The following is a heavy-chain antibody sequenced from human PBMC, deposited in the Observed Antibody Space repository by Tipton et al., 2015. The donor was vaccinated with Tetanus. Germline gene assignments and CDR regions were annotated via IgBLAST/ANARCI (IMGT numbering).Heavy chain of an antibody. CDR2: IYPIDSEA. CDR1: GYSFTNANFW. CDR3: ARRRTTTALSYYFDS. D-gene: IGHD4-17*01. V-gene: IGHV5-51*01. Sequence: QLVQSGAEVKKPGESLKISCKASGYSFTNANFWIGWVRQMPGKGLEWMGIIYPIDSEARYSPSFEGQVTFSADKSINTAYLQWRSLKASATAMYYCARRRTTTALSYYFDSWGQGTLVTVSS. J-gene: IGHJ4*02.